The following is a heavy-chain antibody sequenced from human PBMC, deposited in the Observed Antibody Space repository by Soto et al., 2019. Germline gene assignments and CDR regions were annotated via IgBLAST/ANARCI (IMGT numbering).Heavy chain of an antibody. V-gene: IGHV4-34*01. CDR2: MSHRGGT. D-gene: IGHD2-8*01. CDR1: AGFVTSGSYY. Sequence: QVQLQQWGAGLLKPSETLSLTCTVYAGFVTSGSYYWSWIRPPPGKGLEWIGAMSHRGGTHFNPSCKIRVTLSGDTAKTLFPLQMSSATAEDAALYLRGRVSRAIAVYF. CDR3: GRVSRAIAVYF. J-gene: IGHJ2*01.